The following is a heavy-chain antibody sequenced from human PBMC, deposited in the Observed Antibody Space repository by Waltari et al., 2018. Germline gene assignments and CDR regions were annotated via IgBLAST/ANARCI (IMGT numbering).Heavy chain of an antibody. CDR2: INHSGST. Sequence: QVQLQQWGAGLLKPSETLSLTCAVYGGSFSGYYWSWIRQPPGKGLEWIGEINHSGSTNYNPFLKSRVTISVDTSKNQFSLKLSSVTAADTAVYYCARVAYCGGDCPLRPHNAFDIWGQGTMVTVSS. CDR3: ARVAYCGGDCPLRPHNAFDI. CDR1: GGSFSGYY. J-gene: IGHJ3*02. V-gene: IGHV4-34*01. D-gene: IGHD2-21*01.